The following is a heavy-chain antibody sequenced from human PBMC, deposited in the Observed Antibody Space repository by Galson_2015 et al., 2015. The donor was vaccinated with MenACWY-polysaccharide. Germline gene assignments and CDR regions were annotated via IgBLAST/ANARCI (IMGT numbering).Heavy chain of an antibody. CDR2: ISNDGSNK. CDR1: GFTFSTYT. V-gene: IGHV3-30-3*02. D-gene: IGHD5-18*01. CDR3: AKTRGGDTASDS. J-gene: IGHJ4*02. Sequence: SLRLSCAASGFTFSTYTVHWVRQAPGKGLEWVAVISNDGSNKYYADSVKGRFTISRDNSKNTLYLQMNSLRAEDTAVYYCAKTRGGDTASDSWGQGTLVTVSS.